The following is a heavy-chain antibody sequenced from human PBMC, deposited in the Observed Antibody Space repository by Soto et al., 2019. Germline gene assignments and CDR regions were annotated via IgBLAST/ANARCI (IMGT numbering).Heavy chain of an antibody. J-gene: IGHJ6*02. Sequence: PGESLKISCKGSGYSFTSYWIGWVRQMPGKGLEWMGIIYPGDSDTRYSPSFQGQVTISADKSISTAYLQWSSLKASDTAMYYCARHPRIADRFSSLGYYYGMDVWGQGTTVTVSS. CDR1: GYSFTSYW. V-gene: IGHV5-51*01. D-gene: IGHD6-6*01. CDR3: ARHPRIADRFSSLGYYYGMDV. CDR2: IYPGDSDT.